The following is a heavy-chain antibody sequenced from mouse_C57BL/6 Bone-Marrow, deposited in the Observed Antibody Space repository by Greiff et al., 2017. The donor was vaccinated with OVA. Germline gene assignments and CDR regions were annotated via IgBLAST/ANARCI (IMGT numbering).Heavy chain of an antibody. V-gene: IGHV1-69*01. D-gene: IGHD1-1*01. CDR1: GYTFTSYW. Sequence: QVQLQQPGAELVMPGASVKLSCKASGYTFTSYWMHWVKQRPGQGLEWIGEIDPSDSYTNYNQKFKGKSTLTVDKSSSTAYMQLSSLTSEDSAVYDGARDDGSSYVFDYWGQGTTLTVSS. CDR3: ARDDGSSYVFDY. J-gene: IGHJ2*01. CDR2: IDPSDSYT.